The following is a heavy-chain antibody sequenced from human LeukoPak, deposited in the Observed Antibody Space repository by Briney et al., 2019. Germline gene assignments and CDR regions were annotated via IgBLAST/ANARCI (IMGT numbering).Heavy chain of an antibody. J-gene: IGHJ6*04. CDR2: ILPIFGTA. CDR1: GGTFSSYA. V-gene: IGHV1-69*06. D-gene: IGHD3-10*01. CDR3: ASAGITMVRGVPPNYYYYYGMDV. Sequence: SVKLSCKASGGTFSSYAISWVRQAPGQGLGWMGGILPIFGTANYAQKFQGRVTITADKSTSTAYMELSSLRSEDTAVYYCASAGITMVRGVPPNYYYYYGMDVWGKGTTVTVSS.